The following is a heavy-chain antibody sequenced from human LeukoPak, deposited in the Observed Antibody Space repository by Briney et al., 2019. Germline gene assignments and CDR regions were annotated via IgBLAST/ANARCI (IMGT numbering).Heavy chain of an antibody. J-gene: IGHJ6*03. V-gene: IGHV4-59*01. CDR3: AREISGKWGSPPPSYYYMDV. Sequence: PSETLSLTCTVSGDSISSYYWTWIRQLPGKGLEYIGYIYKGVNTNYNPSLKSRVTMSLDTSKNQFSLKLNSVTAADTAVYFCAREISGKWGSPPPSYYYMDVWGKGTTVIVSS. CDR1: GDSISSYY. CDR2: IYKGVNT. D-gene: IGHD3-16*01.